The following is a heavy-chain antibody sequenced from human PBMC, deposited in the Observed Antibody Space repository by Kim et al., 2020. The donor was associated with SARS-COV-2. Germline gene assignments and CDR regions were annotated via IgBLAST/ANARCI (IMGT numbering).Heavy chain of an antibody. D-gene: IGHD3-9*01. Sequence: GGSLRLSCAASGFTFPNYAMHWVRQAPGTGLEWVSAVNGGGGSTYHADSVKGRFTISTDKSKNTLYLQMNNLRGEDTAVYYCWTGTGFEDSSVMVVWRQG. V-gene: IGHV3-23*01. CDR1: GFTFPNYA. CDR2: VNGGGGST. J-gene: IGHJ6*02. CDR3: WTGTGFEDSSVMVV.